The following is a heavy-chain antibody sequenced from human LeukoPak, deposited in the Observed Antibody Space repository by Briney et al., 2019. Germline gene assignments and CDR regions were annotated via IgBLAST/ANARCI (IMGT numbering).Heavy chain of an antibody. CDR1: GGSISSGSDY. CDR3: ASELNIAARPIY. J-gene: IGHJ4*02. D-gene: IGHD6-6*01. CDR2: IYTSGST. Sequence: SETLSLTCTVSGGSISSGSDYWSWIRQPAGKGLEWIGRIYTSGSTNYNPSLKSRVTISVDTSKNQFSLKLSSVTAADTAVYYCASELNIAARPIYWGQGTLVTVSS. V-gene: IGHV4-61*02.